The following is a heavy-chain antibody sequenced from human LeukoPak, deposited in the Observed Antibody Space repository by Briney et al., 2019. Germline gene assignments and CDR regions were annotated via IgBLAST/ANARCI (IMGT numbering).Heavy chain of an antibody. CDR1: GGSMIGYF. CDR2: MYYSGSP. V-gene: IGHV4-59*01. CDR3: ARTLWNSSSSR. D-gene: IGHD6-6*01. J-gene: IGHJ4*02. Sequence: PSETLSLTCTVSGGSMIGYFWSWIRQSPGKGLEWIAYMYYSGSPNYNPSVMSRVTMSVDTFQNQFSLDLTSVTAADTAVYYCARTLWNSSSSRWGQGTLVTVSS.